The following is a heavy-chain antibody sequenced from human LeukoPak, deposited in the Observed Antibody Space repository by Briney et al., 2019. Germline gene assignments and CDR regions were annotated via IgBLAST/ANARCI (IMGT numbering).Heavy chain of an antibody. J-gene: IGHJ4*02. V-gene: IGHV1-69*04. CDR2: TIPILGIA. D-gene: IGHD6-13*01. CDR1: GGTFSSYA. CDR3: ARALSSSWYDSSMIY. Sequence: SVKVSCKASGGTFSSYAISWVRQAPGQGLEWMGRTIPILGIANYAQKFQGRVTITADKSTSTAYMELSSLRSEDTAVYYCARALSSSWYDSSMIYWGQGTLVTVSS.